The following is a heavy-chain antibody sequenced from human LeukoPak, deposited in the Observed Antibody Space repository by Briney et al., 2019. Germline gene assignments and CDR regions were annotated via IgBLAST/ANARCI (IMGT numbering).Heavy chain of an antibody. V-gene: IGHV3-53*01. J-gene: IGHJ4*02. Sequence: GGSLRLSCAASGFTVSSNYMSWVRQAPGKGLEWVSVIYSGGSTYYADSVKGRFTISRDNSKNTLYLQMNSLRAEDTAVYYCAKMGTYYDFWSGYGLFDYWGQGTLVTVSS. D-gene: IGHD3-3*01. CDR3: AKMGTYYDFWSGYGLFDY. CDR1: GFTVSSNY. CDR2: IYSGGST.